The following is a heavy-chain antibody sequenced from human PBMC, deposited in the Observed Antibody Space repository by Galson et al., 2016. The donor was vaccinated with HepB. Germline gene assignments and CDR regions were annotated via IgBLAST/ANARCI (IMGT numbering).Heavy chain of an antibody. CDR3: ARDGVYGSSTLDY. CDR1: GFRFSNYG. J-gene: IGHJ4*02. Sequence: SLRLSCAASGFRFSNYGMHWVRQAPGKGLEWLGSIWYDGTDQKYAVSVKGRLSISRDNSKNTLCLQMNSLRVEDTAVYYCARDGVYGSSTLDYWGQGTLVTVSS. V-gene: IGHV3-33*01. D-gene: IGHD3-10*01. CDR2: IWYDGTDQ.